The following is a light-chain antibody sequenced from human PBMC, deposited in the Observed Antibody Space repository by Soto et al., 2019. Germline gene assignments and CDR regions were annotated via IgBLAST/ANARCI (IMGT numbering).Light chain of an antibody. CDR3: RQYNSYPYT. CDR2: KAS. Sequence: DIQMTQSPSTLSASVGDRVTITCRASQTISSWLAWYQQKPGKAPKLLIYKASSLESGVPSRFSGSGSGTEFTLTISKLQPDDFATYYCRQYNSYPYTFCQGTKLEIK. CDR1: QTISSW. V-gene: IGKV1-5*03. J-gene: IGKJ2*01.